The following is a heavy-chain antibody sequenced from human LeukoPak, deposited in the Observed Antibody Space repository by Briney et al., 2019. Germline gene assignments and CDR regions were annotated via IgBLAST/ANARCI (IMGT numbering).Heavy chain of an antibody. Sequence: GGSLRLSCAASGFTFSSYSMNWVRQAPGKGLEWVSYISSSSSTIYYADSVKGRFTISRDNAKNSLYLQMNSLRAEDTAVYYCAKDSHSSGYIWGQGTLVTVSS. CDR3: AKDSHSSGYI. V-gene: IGHV3-48*01. CDR2: ISSSSSTI. D-gene: IGHD3-22*01. CDR1: GFTFSSYS. J-gene: IGHJ4*02.